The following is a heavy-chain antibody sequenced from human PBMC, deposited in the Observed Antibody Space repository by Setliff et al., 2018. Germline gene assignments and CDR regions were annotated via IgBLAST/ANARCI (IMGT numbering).Heavy chain of an antibody. V-gene: IGHV1-3*01. CDR1: GYTFTNYG. CDR2: INAGNGNT. CDR3: ARDFPPLYSSGSDY. D-gene: IGHD6-25*01. Sequence: ASVKVSCKASGYTFTNYGFSWVRQAPGQRLEWMGWINAGNGNTKYSQKFQGRVTITRDTSASTAYMELRSLRSDDTAVYYCARDFPPLYSSGSDYWGQGTLVTVSS. J-gene: IGHJ4*02.